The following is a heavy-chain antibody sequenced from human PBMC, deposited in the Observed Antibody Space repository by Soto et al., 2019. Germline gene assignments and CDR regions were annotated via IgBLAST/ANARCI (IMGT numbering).Heavy chain of an antibody. V-gene: IGHV3-66*01. D-gene: IGHD6-13*01. CDR1: GFTVSSNY. CDR2: IYTSGGT. Sequence: GGSLRLSCAASGFTVSSNYMSWVRQAPGKGLEWVSVIYTSGGTYYADSVKGRFTISRDNPKNTLYLQMNSLRAEDTAVYYCARDAGIAAGGHWGQGTLVTVSS. CDR3: ARDAGIAAGGH. J-gene: IGHJ4*02.